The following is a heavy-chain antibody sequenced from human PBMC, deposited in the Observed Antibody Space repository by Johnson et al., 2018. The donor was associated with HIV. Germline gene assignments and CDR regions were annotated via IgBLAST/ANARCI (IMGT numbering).Heavy chain of an antibody. Sequence: VQLVESGGGLAKPAWSPRLSCAASQFTFSSYYMNCVRQAPGNGLELVGQVNPNGGSTYLIDSGKDRFNISRNNAKNTLHLQMNSLKTEDTAVYYCARDGESQQLPLGDALDIWGQGTMVTVSS. CDR1: QFTFSSYY. V-gene: IGHV3-25*05. D-gene: IGHD6-13*01. CDR3: ARDGESQQLPLGDALDI. J-gene: IGHJ3*02. CDR2: VNPNGGST.